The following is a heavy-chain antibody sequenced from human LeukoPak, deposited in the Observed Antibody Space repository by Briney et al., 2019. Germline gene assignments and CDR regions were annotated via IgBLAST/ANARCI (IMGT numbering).Heavy chain of an antibody. D-gene: IGHD5-18*01. J-gene: IGHJ3*02. CDR2: IYYSGST. CDR1: GGSFSGYY. Sequence: PSETLSLTCAVYGGSFSGYYWSWIRQPPGKGLEWIGYIYYSGSTNYNPSLKSRVTISVDTSKNQFSLKLSSVTAADTAVYYCARSSYSYGTRNAFDIWGQGTMVTVSS. CDR3: ARSSYSYGTRNAFDI. V-gene: IGHV4-59*01.